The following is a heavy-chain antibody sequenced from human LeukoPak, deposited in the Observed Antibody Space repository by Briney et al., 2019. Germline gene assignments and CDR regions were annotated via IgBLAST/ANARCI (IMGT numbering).Heavy chain of an antibody. Sequence: GGSLTLSCAASGIILSSYWMSWVRQAPGKGLEWVSIIYSGGSTFYADSVKGRFTISRDNSKNTLYLQMNSLRAEDTAVYYCARGGSYLSAFDIWGQGTMVTVSS. V-gene: IGHV3-53*01. CDR2: IYSGGST. CDR1: GIILSSYW. J-gene: IGHJ3*02. CDR3: ARGGSYLSAFDI. D-gene: IGHD1-26*01.